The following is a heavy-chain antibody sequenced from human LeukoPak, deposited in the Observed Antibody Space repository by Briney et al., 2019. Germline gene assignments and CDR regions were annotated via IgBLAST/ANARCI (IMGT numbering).Heavy chain of an antibody. J-gene: IGHJ4*02. D-gene: IGHD3-3*01. Sequence: ASVKVSCKASGYAFTNNYLHWVRQAPGQGLEWMGRINPNNGGTNYAQKFQGRVTMTRDTSISTAYMELSSLRSDDTAVYYCARDGDFWSGYYCDYWGQGTQVTVSS. CDR2: INPNNGGT. CDR3: ARDGDFWSGYYCDY. V-gene: IGHV1-2*06. CDR1: GYAFTNNY.